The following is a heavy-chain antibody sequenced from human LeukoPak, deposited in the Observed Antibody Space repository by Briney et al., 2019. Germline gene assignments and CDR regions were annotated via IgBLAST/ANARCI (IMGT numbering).Heavy chain of an antibody. V-gene: IGHV1-46*01. J-gene: IGHJ3*02. CDR3: AREHYDILTGYFIRAFDI. D-gene: IGHD3-9*01. Sequence: ASVKVSCKASGYTFTSYYMHWVRQAPGQGREWMGIINPSGGSTSYAQKFQGRVTMTRDTSTSTVYMELSSLRSEDTAVHYCAREHYDILTGYFIRAFDIWGQGTMVTVSS. CDR2: INPSGGST. CDR1: GYTFTSYY.